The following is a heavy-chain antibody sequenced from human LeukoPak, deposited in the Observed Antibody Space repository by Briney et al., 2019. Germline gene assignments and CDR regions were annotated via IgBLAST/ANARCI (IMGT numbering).Heavy chain of an antibody. Sequence: GGSLRLSCAASGFTVSSNYMSWVRQAPGKGLEWVSYISSSGSTIYYADSVKGRFTISRDNAKNTLYLQMNSLRAEDTAVYYCARGADTGYSSDSWGQGTLVTVSS. CDR3: ARGADTGYSSDS. D-gene: IGHD6-19*01. J-gene: IGHJ5*02. CDR1: GFTVSSNY. V-gene: IGHV3-11*04. CDR2: ISSSGSTI.